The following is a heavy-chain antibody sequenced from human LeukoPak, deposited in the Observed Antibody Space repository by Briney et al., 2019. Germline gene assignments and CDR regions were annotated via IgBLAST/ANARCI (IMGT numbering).Heavy chain of an antibody. J-gene: IGHJ5*02. CDR1: GYTFTSYD. D-gene: IGHD3-10*01. Sequence: ASVKVSCKASGYTFTSYDINWVRQATGQGLEWMGWMNPNSGNTGYAQKFQGRVTMTRNTSISTAYMELSGLRSEDTAVYYCARGLTVLWFGESYNWFDPWGQGTLVTVSS. CDR3: ARGLTVLWFGESYNWFDP. CDR2: MNPNSGNT. V-gene: IGHV1-8*01.